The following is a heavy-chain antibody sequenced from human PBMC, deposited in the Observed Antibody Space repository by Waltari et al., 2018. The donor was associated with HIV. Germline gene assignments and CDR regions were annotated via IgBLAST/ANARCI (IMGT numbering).Heavy chain of an antibody. CDR2: VYYSGST. CDR3: VAGYYGRGDY. CDR1: GGSFSTSSYY. J-gene: IGHJ4*02. D-gene: IGHD3-3*01. Sequence: QLQLQDSGPGLVKPSETLSLTCTVSGGSFSTSSYYWGWIRRPPGKGLEWIGSVYYSGSTYYNPSLKSRVTISIDTSKNQFSLKLSSGTAADTAVYYCVAGYYGRGDYWGQGTLVTVSS. V-gene: IGHV4-39*01.